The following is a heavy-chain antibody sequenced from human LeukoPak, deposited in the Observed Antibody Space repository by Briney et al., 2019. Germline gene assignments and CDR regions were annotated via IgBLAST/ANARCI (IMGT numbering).Heavy chain of an antibody. V-gene: IGHV4-39*07. CDR3: ARAHQAYYYGSGFDY. D-gene: IGHD3-10*01. CDR1: GGSISSSSYY. J-gene: IGHJ4*02. CDR2: IYYSGST. Sequence: PSETLSLTCTVSGGSISSSSYYWGWIRQPPGKGLEWIGSIYYSGSTYYNPSLKSRVTISVDTSKNQFSLKLSSVTAADTAVYYCARAHQAYYYGSGFDYWGQGTLVTVSS.